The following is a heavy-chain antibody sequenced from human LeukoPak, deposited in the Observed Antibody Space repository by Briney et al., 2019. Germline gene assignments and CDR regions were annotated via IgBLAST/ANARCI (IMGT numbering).Heavy chain of an antibody. D-gene: IGHD2/OR15-2a*01. CDR1: GFTFSSYW. CDR3: ARSNYDSTTFYYQLDL. J-gene: IGHJ5*02. Sequence: PGGSLRLSCAASGFTFSSYWMHWVRQAPGKGPVCVSRVNVNVPGTAYAESVKGRFTIARDNGKNTLSLQMNRLSAEDTAVYYCARSNYDSTTFYYQLDLWGQGTLVTVSS. V-gene: IGHV3-74*01. CDR2: VNVNVPGT.